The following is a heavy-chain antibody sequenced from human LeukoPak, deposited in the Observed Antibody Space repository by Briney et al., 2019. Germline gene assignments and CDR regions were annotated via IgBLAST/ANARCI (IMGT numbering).Heavy chain of an antibody. CDR1: GFTFSSYG. V-gene: IGHV3-30*18. CDR3: AKTHISGWYTLSPHYYYYYGMDV. CDR2: ISYDGSNK. J-gene: IGHJ6*02. Sequence: GGSLRLSCAASGFTFSSYGMHWVRQAPGKGLEWVAVISYDGSNKYYADSVKGRFTISRDNYKNTLYLQMKRLRAEYTAVYYCAKTHISGWYTLSPHYYYYYGMDVWGQGTTVTVSS. D-gene: IGHD6-19*01.